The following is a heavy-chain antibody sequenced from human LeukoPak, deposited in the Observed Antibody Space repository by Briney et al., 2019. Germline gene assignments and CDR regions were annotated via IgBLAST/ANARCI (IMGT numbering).Heavy chain of an antibody. CDR1: GGSFSGYY. CDR3: ARIGYSSGWLFDY. CDR2: INHNGST. J-gene: IGHJ4*02. V-gene: IGHV4-34*01. D-gene: IGHD6-19*01. Sequence: SETLSLTCAVYGGSFSGYYWSWIRQPPGKGLEWIGEINHNGSTNYNPSLKSRVTISVDTSKNQFSLKLSSVTAADTAVYYCARIGYSSGWLFDYWGQGTLVTVSS.